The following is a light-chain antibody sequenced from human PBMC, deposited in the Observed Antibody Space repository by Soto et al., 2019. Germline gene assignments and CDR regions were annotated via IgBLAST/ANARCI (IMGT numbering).Light chain of an antibody. Sequence: DIQMTQSPSTLSASVGDRVTFTCRASQSVSSWVAWYQQKPGKAPNLLITKASSLESGVPSRFSGSGTGTEFTLTINGLQPDDFATYYCQQYKSFLGTFGQGTKVGIK. CDR3: QQYKSFLGT. CDR2: KAS. CDR1: QSVSSW. J-gene: IGKJ1*01. V-gene: IGKV1-5*03.